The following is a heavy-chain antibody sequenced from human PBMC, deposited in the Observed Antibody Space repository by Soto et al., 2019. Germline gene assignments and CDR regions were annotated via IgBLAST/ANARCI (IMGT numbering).Heavy chain of an antibody. Sequence: SGPTLVNPTQTLTLTCTFSGFSLSTSGVGVGWIRQPPGKALEWLALIYWDDDKRYSPSLKSRLTITKDTSKNQVVLTMTNMDPVDTATYYCAHLAANDDYGGLHAFDIWGQGTMVTVSS. D-gene: IGHD4-17*01. CDR3: AHLAANDDYGGLHAFDI. J-gene: IGHJ3*02. CDR2: IYWDDDK. CDR1: GFSLSTSGVG. V-gene: IGHV2-5*02.